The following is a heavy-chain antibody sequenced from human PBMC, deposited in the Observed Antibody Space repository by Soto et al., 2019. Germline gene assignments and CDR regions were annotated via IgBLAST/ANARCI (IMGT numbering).Heavy chain of an antibody. Sequence: PSETLSLTCAVYGGSFSGYYWSWIRQPPGKGLEWIGEINHSGSTNYNPSLKSRVTISVDTSKNQFSLKLSSVTAADTAVYYCARIRVYSYGIFDYWGQGTLVTVSS. V-gene: IGHV4-34*01. CDR2: INHSGST. CDR1: GGSFSGYY. J-gene: IGHJ4*02. CDR3: ARIRVYSYGIFDY. D-gene: IGHD5-18*01.